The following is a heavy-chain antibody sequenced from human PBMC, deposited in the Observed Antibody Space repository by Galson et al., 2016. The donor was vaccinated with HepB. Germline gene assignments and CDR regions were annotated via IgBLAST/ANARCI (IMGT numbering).Heavy chain of an antibody. D-gene: IGHD1-1*01. CDR2: INEDGKKK. J-gene: IGHJ4*02. Sequence: SLRLSCAGSGFTFHTYWMTWVRQAPGKGLEWVATINEDGKKKHYLDSVRGRFTVSKDNAKSSLYLQTNNMRAEDTALYYCVSDGPSGWAAAYNGGRGTLVTVSS. V-gene: IGHV3-7*03. CDR3: VSDGPSGWAAAYN. CDR1: GFTFHTYW.